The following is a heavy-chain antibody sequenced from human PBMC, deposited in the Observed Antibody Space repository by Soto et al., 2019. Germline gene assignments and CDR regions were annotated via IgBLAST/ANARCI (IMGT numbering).Heavy chain of an antibody. CDR3: ARGRRQPKTFWSGYTQLYNWFDP. CDR1: GYTFTSYD. CDR2: MNPNSGNT. V-gene: IGHV1-8*01. Sequence: GASVKVSCKASGYTFTSYDINWVRQATGQGLEWMGWMNPNSGNTGYAQKFQGRVTMTRNTSISTAYMELSSLRSEDTAVYYCARGRRQPKTFWSGYTQLYNWFDPWGQGTLVTVSS. D-gene: IGHD3-3*01. J-gene: IGHJ5*02.